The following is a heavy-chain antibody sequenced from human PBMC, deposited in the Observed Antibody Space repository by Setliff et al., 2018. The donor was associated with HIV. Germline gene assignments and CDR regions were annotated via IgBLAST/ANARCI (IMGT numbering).Heavy chain of an antibody. CDR3: AKEGPALITQYFDS. V-gene: IGHV3-23*03. D-gene: IGHD3-16*01. J-gene: IGHJ4*02. CDR2: IGRDGDIT. CDR1: GFTFSSYA. Sequence: GGSLRLSCAASGFTFSSYAISWVRQTPGKGLEWVSIIGRDGDITHYRESVKGRFTISRDNSRNTLYLQMNSLRVEDTALYYCAKEGPALITQYFDSWGQGTLVTVS.